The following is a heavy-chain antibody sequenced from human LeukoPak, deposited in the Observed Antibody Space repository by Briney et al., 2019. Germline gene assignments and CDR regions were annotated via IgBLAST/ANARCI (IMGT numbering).Heavy chain of an antibody. Sequence: VASVKVSCKASGGTFSSYAISWVRQAPGQGLEWMGRIIAILGIANYAQKFQGRVTITADKSTSTAYMELSSLRPEDTAVYYCARDWYSSGGPFNYYYYGMDVWAKGPRSPSP. V-gene: IGHV1-69*04. J-gene: IGHJ6*02. CDR1: GGTFSSYA. CDR3: ARDWYSSGGPFNYYYYGMDV. CDR2: IIAILGIA. D-gene: IGHD6-19*01.